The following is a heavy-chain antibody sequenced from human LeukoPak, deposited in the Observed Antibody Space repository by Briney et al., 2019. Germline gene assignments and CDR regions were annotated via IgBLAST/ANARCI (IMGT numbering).Heavy chain of an antibody. CDR3: ARRRRNGSYYFDY. V-gene: IGHV3-21*01. J-gene: IGHJ4*02. Sequence: GALRLSWAASGFTFSSYSMNWVRQAPGKGLEWVSSISSSSSYIYYADSVKGRFTISRDNAKNSLYLQMNSLRAEDTAVYYCARRRRNGSYYFDYWGQGTLVTVSS. CDR2: ISSSSSYI. CDR1: GFTFSSYS. D-gene: IGHD1-26*01.